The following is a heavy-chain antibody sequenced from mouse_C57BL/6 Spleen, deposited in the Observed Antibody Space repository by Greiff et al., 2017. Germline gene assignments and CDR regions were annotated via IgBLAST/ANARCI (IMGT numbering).Heavy chain of an antibody. CDR3: AREGLTSRYWYFDV. V-gene: IGHV1-66*01. Sequence: VQLQQSGPELVKPGASVKISCKASGYSFTSYYIHWVKQRPGQGLEWIGWIYPGSGNTKYNEKFKGKATLTADTSSSTAYMQLNMLPSEHSAVYYCAREGLTSRYWYFDVWGTGTTVTVSS. CDR2: IYPGSGNT. D-gene: IGHD4-1*01. CDR1: GYSFTSYY. J-gene: IGHJ1*03.